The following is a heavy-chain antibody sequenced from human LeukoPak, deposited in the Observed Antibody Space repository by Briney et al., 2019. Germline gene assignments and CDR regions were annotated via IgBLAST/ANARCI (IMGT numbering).Heavy chain of an antibody. V-gene: IGHV3-48*01. CDR3: AKDISGYSSSWYFDY. Sequence: GGSLRLSCAASGFTFSSYSMNWVRQAPGKGLEWVSYISSSSSTIYYADSVKGRFTISRDNAKNSLYLQMNSLRAEDTALYYCAKDISGYSSSWYFDYWGQGTLVTVSS. D-gene: IGHD6-13*01. J-gene: IGHJ4*02. CDR2: ISSSSSTI. CDR1: GFTFSSYS.